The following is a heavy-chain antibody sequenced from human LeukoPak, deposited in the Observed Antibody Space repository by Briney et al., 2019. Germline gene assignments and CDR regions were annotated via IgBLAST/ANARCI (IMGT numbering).Heavy chain of an antibody. CDR3: TTYDRSGYCYLDY. J-gene: IGHJ4*02. D-gene: IGHD3-22*01. V-gene: IGHV3-15*01. Sequence: GRSLRLSWTALETTFSNTGMSGGRQAPGKGLEWCGRIKRKSDGGTTDYAAPVKGRFTISSDESNNTLYLQWSSLKAEDTAVYYCTTYDRSGYCYLDYWGQGTLVTVSS. CDR1: ETTFSNTG. CDR2: IKRKSDGGTT.